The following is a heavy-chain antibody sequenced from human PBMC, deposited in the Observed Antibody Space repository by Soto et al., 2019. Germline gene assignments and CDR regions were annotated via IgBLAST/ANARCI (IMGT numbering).Heavy chain of an antibody. Sequence: PSETLSLTCTVSGGSISSYYWSWIRQPPGKGLEWIGYIYYSGSTNYNPSLKSRVTISVDTSKNQFSLKLSSVTAADTAVYYCARGDFQQWLDPPYFDYWGQGTLVTVSS. D-gene: IGHD6-19*01. V-gene: IGHV4-59*01. CDR2: IYYSGST. CDR1: GGSISSYY. CDR3: ARGDFQQWLDPPYFDY. J-gene: IGHJ4*02.